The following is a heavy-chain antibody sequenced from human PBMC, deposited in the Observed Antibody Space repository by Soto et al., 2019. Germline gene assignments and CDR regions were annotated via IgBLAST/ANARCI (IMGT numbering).Heavy chain of an antibody. CDR3: ARERYSSGYSDY. CDR1: GFTFSSYA. J-gene: IGHJ4*02. D-gene: IGHD6-19*01. V-gene: IGHV3-30-3*01. Sequence: QVQLVESGGGVVQPGRSLRLSCAASGFTFSSYAMHWVRQAPGKGLEWVAVISYDGSNKYYADSVKGRFTISRDNSKNTLYLQMNSLRAEDTAVYYCARERYSSGYSDYWGQGTLVTVSS. CDR2: ISYDGSNK.